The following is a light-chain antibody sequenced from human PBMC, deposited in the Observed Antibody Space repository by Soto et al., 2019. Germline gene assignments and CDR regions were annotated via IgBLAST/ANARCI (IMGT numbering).Light chain of an antibody. CDR3: LKHSSYPSD. Sequence: AIQLTHSPSSLSASVLYIVTITFRASQGIRSDLGWYQQKPGKAPKLLIYAASSLQSGVPSRFSGSGSGTDFTLTISSLQPEDFAAYYCLKHSSYPSDFGGGTKVDIK. CDR2: AAS. J-gene: IGKJ4*01. V-gene: IGKV1-6*01. CDR1: QGIRSD.